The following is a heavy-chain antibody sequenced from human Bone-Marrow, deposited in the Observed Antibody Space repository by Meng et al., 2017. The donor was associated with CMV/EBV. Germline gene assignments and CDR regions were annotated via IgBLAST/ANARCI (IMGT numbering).Heavy chain of an antibody. CDR2: ISYDGSNK. J-gene: IGHJ4*02. CDR3: AREEMGSSWYHSFGLGGIFDY. CDR1: GGTFSSYA. Sequence: SCKASGGTFSSYAMHWVRQAPGKGLEWVAVISYDGSNKYYADSVKGRFTISRDNSKNTLYLQMNSLRAEDTAVYYCAREEMGSSWYHSFGLGGIFDYWGQGTLVTVSS. V-gene: IGHV3-30*04. D-gene: IGHD6-13*01.